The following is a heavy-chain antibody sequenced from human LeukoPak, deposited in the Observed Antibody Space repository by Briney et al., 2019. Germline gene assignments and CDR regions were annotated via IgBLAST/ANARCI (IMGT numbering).Heavy chain of an antibody. CDR3: ARDRAPPTSWYFDL. V-gene: IGHV3-53*01. Sequence: GGSLRLSCVVSGFTVSSNYVSWVRQAPGKGLEWVSIIYSDGTTYYADSVKGRFTISRDNSKNTLYLQMNSLRAEDTAVYYCARDRAPPTSWYFDLWGRGTLVTVSS. CDR1: GFTVSSNY. D-gene: IGHD3-10*01. CDR2: IYSDGTT. J-gene: IGHJ2*01.